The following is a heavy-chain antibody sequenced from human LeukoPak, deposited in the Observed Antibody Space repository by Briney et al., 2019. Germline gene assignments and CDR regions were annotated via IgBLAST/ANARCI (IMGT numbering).Heavy chain of an antibody. J-gene: IGHJ4*02. CDR3: ARGVVPAAIAFDY. Sequence: SETLSLTCTVSGGSISGYYWNWIRQPPGQGLEWIGYTSDSGGHTDYKPSLKSRVAISVDTSKNQFSLKLSSVTAADTAVYYCARGVVPAAIAFDYWGQGTLVTVSS. CDR2: TSDSGGHT. CDR1: GGSISGYY. D-gene: IGHD2-2*01. V-gene: IGHV4-59*08.